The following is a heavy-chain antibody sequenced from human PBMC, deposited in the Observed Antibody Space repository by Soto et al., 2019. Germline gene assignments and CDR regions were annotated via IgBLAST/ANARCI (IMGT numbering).Heavy chain of an antibody. CDR1: NASIISRKW. CDR2: IYHSGSI. V-gene: IGHV4-4*02. Sequence: PSDTLSLTCTLTNASIISRKWWTWVRQTPGKGLEWIGAIYHSGSINHNPSLKSRVTMSVDKSKNQFSLKMTSVTAADTGVYYCASKFGELLADAFDIWGQGTVVT. J-gene: IGHJ3*02. CDR3: ASKFGELLADAFDI. D-gene: IGHD3-10*01.